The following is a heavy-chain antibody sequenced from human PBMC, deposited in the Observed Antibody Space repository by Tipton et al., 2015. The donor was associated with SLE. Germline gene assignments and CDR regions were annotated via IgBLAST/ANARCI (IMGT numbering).Heavy chain of an antibody. CDR3: ARDRHDFWGRDLSEEINWFDP. Sequence: TLSLTCTVSGGSISSYYWSWIRQPPGKGLEWIGYIYYSGSTNYNPSLKSRVTISVDTSKNQFSLKLSSVTATDTAVYFCARDRHDFWGRDLSEEINWFDPWGQGTLVIVS. V-gene: IGHV4-59*12. J-gene: IGHJ5*02. D-gene: IGHD3-3*01. CDR1: GGSISSYY. CDR2: IYYSGST.